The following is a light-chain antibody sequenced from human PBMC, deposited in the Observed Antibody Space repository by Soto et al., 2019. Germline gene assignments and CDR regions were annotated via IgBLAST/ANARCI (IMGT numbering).Light chain of an antibody. J-gene: IGKJ1*01. Sequence: DIQMTQSPSTLSGSVGDRVTITCRASQTISSWLAWYQQKPGKAPNLLIYAASTLQSGVPSRFSGSGSGTHFTLTISCLQSEDFATYYCQQYYIYPRTFGQGTKVDNK. V-gene: IGKV1-5*01. CDR3: QQYYIYPRT. CDR2: AAS. CDR1: QTISSW.